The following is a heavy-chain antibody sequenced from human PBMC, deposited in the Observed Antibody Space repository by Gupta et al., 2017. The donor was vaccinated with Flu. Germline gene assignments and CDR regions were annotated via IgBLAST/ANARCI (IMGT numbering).Heavy chain of an antibody. D-gene: IGHD6-19*01. CDR2: INHSGST. CDR3: ASPPYSSGWYGGN. Sequence: QVQLQQWGAGLLKPSETLSLTCAVYGGSFSGYYWSWIRQPPGKGLEWIGEINHSGSTNYNPSLKSRVTISVDTSKNQFSLKLSSVTAADTAVYYCASPPYSSGWYGGNWGQGTLGTVAS. J-gene: IGHJ4*02. CDR1: GGSFSGYY. V-gene: IGHV4-34*01.